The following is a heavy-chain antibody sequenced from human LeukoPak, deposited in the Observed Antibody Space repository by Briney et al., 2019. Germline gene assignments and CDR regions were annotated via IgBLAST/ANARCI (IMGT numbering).Heavy chain of an antibody. J-gene: IGHJ6*02. CDR2: IIPILGIA. CDR1: GGTFSSYA. Sequence: SVKVSCKASGGTFSSYAISWVRQAPGQGLEWMGRIIPILGIANYAQKLQGRVTMTTDTSTSTAYMELRSLRSDDTAVYYCARDSVGVVPAAPLRYYYYYGMDVWGQGTTVTVSS. V-gene: IGHV1-69*04. CDR3: ARDSVGVVPAAPLRYYYYYGMDV. D-gene: IGHD2-2*01.